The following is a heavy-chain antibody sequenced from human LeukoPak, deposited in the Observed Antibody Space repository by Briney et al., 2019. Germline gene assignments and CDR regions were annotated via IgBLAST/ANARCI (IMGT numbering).Heavy chain of an antibody. CDR2: IYYSGST. V-gene: IGHV4-59*08. J-gene: IGHJ5*02. CDR1: GGSISSYY. CDR3: ARHRYYYDSSGYYGNNWFDP. D-gene: IGHD3-22*01. Sequence: SETPSLTCTVSGGSISSYYWSWIRQPPGKGLEWIGYIYYSGSTNYNPSLKSRVTISVDTSKNQFSLKLSSVTAADTAVYYCARHRYYYDSSGYYGNNWFDPWGQGTLVTVSS.